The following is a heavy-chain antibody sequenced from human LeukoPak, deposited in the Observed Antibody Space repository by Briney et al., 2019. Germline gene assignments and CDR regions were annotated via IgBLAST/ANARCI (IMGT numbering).Heavy chain of an antibody. D-gene: IGHD6-19*01. CDR2: IYYSGST. Sequence: SETLSLTCTVSGGSISSYHWSWIRQPPGKGLEWIGYIYYSGSTNYNPSLKSRVTISVDTSKNQFSLKLSSVTAADTAVYYCAREQAGPTGPVNWFDPWGQGTLVTVSS. CDR3: AREQAGPTGPVNWFDP. J-gene: IGHJ5*02. V-gene: IGHV4-59*01. CDR1: GGSISSYH.